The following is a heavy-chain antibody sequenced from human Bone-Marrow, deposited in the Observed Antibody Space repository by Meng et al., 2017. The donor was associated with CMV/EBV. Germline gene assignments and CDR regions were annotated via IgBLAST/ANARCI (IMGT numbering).Heavy chain of an antibody. J-gene: IGHJ5*02. D-gene: IGHD2-2*01. CDR3: AKDLSGYCSSTSCYVPWFAP. V-gene: IGHV3-30*04. CDR1: GLTLSSYS. CDR2: ISYDGSIK. Sequence: GGSLRPSCVVSGLTLSSYSMHWVRQAPGKGLEWVAVISYDGSIKKYADSVEGRFTISRDNSKNTLYLQRNSLRAEDTAVYYCAKDLSGYCSSTSCYVPWFAPWGQGTLVTVSS.